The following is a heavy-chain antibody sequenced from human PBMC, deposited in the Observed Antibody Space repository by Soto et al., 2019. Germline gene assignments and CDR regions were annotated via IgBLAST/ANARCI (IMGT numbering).Heavy chain of an antibody. CDR1: GFPFSGYA. CDR2: ISGSGGST. Sequence: GGSLRLSCAAYGFPFSGYAIGWVRQAPGKGLEWVSAISGSGGSTYYADSVKGRFTISRVNSKNTLYLQMNSLRAEDTAVYYCAKGGAAAALYYFDYWGHGTLVTVSS. J-gene: IGHJ4*01. V-gene: IGHV3-23*01. D-gene: IGHD6-13*01. CDR3: AKGGAAAALYYFDY.